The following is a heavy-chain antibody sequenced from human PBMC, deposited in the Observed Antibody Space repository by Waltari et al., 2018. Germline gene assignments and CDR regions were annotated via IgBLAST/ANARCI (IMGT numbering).Heavy chain of an antibody. CDR2: ITSSSTYT. D-gene: IGHD2-2*01. Sequence: EVQLVESGGGLVKPGGSLRLSCAASGFTFSSYRMNWVRLAPGKGLEWVSSITSSSTYTYYADSVKGRFTISRDNARNSLFVEMKGLRAEDTAVYYCARDLGSRGPRGMDVWGQGTTVIVS. CDR3: ARDLGSRGPRGMDV. J-gene: IGHJ6*02. CDR1: GFTFSSYR. V-gene: IGHV3-21*01.